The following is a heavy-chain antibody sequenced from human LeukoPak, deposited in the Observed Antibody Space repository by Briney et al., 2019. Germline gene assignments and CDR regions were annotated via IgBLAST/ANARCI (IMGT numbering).Heavy chain of an antibody. CDR1: GFTFSSYE. J-gene: IGHJ4*02. CDR3: ARDLFDYSYGPNALDY. V-gene: IGHV3-48*03. Sequence: AGGSLRLSCAASGFTFSSYEMKWVRQAPGKGLEWVSYISSSGSTIYYADSVKGRFTISRDNAKNSLYLQMNSLRAEDTAVYYCARDLFDYSYGPNALDYWGQGTLVTVSS. D-gene: IGHD5-18*01. CDR2: ISSSGSTI.